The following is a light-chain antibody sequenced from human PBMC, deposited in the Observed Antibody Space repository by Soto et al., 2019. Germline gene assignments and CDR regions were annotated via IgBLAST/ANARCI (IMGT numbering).Light chain of an antibody. J-gene: IGKJ4*02. CDR2: WAS. V-gene: IGKV4-1*01. CDR3: QQYYSSSPLT. CDR1: QSVLYSSNNKNY. Sequence: DVMLTPSPQALPVLLGERATINCKCSQSVLYSSNNKNYLAWYQQKPGQPPKLLIYWASTRESGVPDQFSGSGAGTDFTLTISSRLDEDVAVYYCQQYYSSSPLTFGGGTKVDIK.